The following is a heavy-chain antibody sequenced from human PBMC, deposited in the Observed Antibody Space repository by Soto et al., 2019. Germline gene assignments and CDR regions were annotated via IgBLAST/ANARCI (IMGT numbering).Heavy chain of an antibody. Sequence: SETLSLTCAVSGASISSSDWWNWVRQPPGKGLEWIGEIYHSGTTIYNPSLKSRVTISVDASKNQFSLKLSSVTAAYTAVYYCARFLIISNIRFCSGSQYYFDYWGQGTLVTVSS. CDR3: ARFLIISNIRFCSGSQYYFDY. J-gene: IGHJ4*02. V-gene: IGHV4-4*02. CDR1: GASISSSDW. D-gene: IGHD3-3*01. CDR2: IYHSGTT.